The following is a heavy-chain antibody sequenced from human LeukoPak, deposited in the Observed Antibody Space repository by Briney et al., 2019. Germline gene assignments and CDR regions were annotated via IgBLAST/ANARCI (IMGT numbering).Heavy chain of an antibody. CDR2: INPNSGDT. Sequence: ASVKVSCKASGYTFTAYYLHWVRQTPGQRLEWMGWINPNSGDTNYAQKFQGRVTLTRDTSILTAYMDLSRLTSDDTAVYFCAKDRGELAAGAVNPWGQGTLVTVSS. J-gene: IGHJ5*02. CDR1: GYTFTAYY. CDR3: AKDRGELAAGAVNP. V-gene: IGHV1-2*02. D-gene: IGHD1-26*01.